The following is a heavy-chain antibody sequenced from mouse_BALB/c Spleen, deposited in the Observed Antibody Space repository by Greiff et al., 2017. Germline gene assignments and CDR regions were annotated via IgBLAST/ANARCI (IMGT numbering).Heavy chain of an antibody. Sequence: QVQLQQSGAELVKPGASVKLSCKASGYTFTSYYMYWVKQRPGQGLEWIGEINPSNGGTNYNEKFKGKATLTADKSSSTAYMQLSSLTSDDSAVYFCARHEGDWYFDVWGAGTTVTVSS. CDR3: ARHEGDWYFDV. CDR1: GYTFTSYY. J-gene: IGHJ1*01. CDR2: INPSNGGT. V-gene: IGHV1-53*01.